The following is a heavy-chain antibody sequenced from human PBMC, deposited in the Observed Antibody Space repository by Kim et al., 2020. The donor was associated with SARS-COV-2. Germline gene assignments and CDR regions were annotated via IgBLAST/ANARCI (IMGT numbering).Heavy chain of an antibody. CDR3: AKLIGDNPGGY. Sequence: GGSLRLSCAASGFTFNNCAMSWVRQAPGKGLEWVSSISVSGDRTYYADSVEGRFTISRDNSKNTLYLQMNSLRAEDTAVYYCAKLIGDNPGGYWGQGTLVTVSS. J-gene: IGHJ4*02. CDR1: GFTFNNCA. V-gene: IGHV3-23*01. D-gene: IGHD2-21*01. CDR2: ISVSGDRT.